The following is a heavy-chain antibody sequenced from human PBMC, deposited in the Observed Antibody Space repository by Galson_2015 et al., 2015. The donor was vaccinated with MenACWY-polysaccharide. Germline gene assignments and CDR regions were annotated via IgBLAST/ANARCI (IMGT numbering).Heavy chain of an antibody. J-gene: IGHJ6*02. CDR2: IKSDGSST. Sequence: SLRLSCAASGFTFSSYWMHWVRQAPGKGLVWVSRIKSDGSSTNYADSVKGRFTISRDDAKNTLYLQTNSLRAEDTAVYFCARGHYGMDVWGQGTTVTVSS. CDR1: GFTFSSYW. V-gene: IGHV3-74*01. CDR3: ARGHYGMDV.